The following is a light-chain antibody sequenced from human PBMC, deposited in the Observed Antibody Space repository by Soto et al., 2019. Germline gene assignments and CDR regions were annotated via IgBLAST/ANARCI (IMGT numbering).Light chain of an antibody. Sequence: AIQMTQSPSSLSASVGDRVTITCRASQGIRNDLAWYQQKPGKAPKLLIYAASTLQSGVPSRFSGSVSGTDFTLTISSLQPEDFATYHCLQDHNSLTFGPGTKVDIK. CDR1: QGIRND. CDR2: AAS. V-gene: IGKV1-6*01. CDR3: LQDHNSLT. J-gene: IGKJ3*01.